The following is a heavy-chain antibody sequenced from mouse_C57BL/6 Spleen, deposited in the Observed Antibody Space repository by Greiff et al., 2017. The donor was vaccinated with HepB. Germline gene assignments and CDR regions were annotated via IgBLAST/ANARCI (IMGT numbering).Heavy chain of an antibody. CDR2: ISDGGSYT. CDR3: ASRSPGSSPTYAMDY. J-gene: IGHJ4*01. V-gene: IGHV5-4*01. D-gene: IGHD1-1*01. Sequence: EVQVVESGGGLVKPGGSLKLSCAASGFTFSSYAMSWVRQTPEKRLEWVATISDGGSYTYYPDNVKGRFTISRDNAKNNLYLQMSHLKSEDTAMYYWASRSPGSSPTYAMDYWGQGTSVTVSS. CDR1: GFTFSSYA.